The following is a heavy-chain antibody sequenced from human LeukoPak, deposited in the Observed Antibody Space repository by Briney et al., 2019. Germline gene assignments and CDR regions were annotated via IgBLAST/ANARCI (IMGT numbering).Heavy chain of an antibody. CDR3: ASSGYSYGFDY. CDR2: IYSGGST. Sequence: GGSLRLSCAASGFTFSSYAMSWVRQAPGKGLEWVSVIYSGGSTYYADSVKGRFTISRDNSKNTLYLQMNSLRAEDTAVYYCASSGYSYGFDYWGQGTLVTVSS. J-gene: IGHJ4*02. D-gene: IGHD5-18*01. V-gene: IGHV3-53*01. CDR1: GFTFSSYA.